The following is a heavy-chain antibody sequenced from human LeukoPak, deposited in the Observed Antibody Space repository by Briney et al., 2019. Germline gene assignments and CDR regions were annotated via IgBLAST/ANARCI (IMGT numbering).Heavy chain of an antibody. CDR2: IYPGDSDT. V-gene: IGHV5-51*01. J-gene: IGHJ6*02. D-gene: IGHD6-6*01. Sequence: GESLKISCKGSGHSFTSYWIGWVRQMPGKGLEWMGIIYPGDSDTRYSPSFQGQVTISADKSISTAYLQWSSLKASDTAMYYCARQSISSTQLYYYYGMDVWGQGTTVTVSS. CDR3: ARQSISSTQLYYYYGMDV. CDR1: GHSFTSYW.